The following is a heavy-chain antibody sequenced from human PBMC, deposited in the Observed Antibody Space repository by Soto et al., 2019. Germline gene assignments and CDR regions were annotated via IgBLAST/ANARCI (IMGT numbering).Heavy chain of an antibody. J-gene: IGHJ4*02. CDR1: GRSMISYY. V-gene: IGHV4-4*07. CDR3: AREGDDRNFFFDS. CDR2: IYTGGNT. Sequence: SETLSLTCNVSGRSMISYYWSWIRQPAGKGLEWIGRIYTGGNTNYNPSLKSRVTMSVDTSKSQFSLSLTSVTAADTAVYYCAREGDDRNFFFDSCGQGTLVTVSS.